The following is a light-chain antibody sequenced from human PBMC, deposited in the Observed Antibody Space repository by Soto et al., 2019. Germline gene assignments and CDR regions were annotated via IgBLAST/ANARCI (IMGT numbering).Light chain of an antibody. CDR3: SSFTSINTWV. CDR2: EVS. CDR1: SSDVGGYNY. Sequence: QSALTQPASVSGSPGQSITISCTRGSSDVGGYNYVSWYQQHPGKAPKLMIYEVSNRPSGVSNRFSGSKSGNTASLTISGLQAEDEADYYCSSFTSINTWVFGGGTKLTVL. J-gene: IGLJ3*02. V-gene: IGLV2-14*01.